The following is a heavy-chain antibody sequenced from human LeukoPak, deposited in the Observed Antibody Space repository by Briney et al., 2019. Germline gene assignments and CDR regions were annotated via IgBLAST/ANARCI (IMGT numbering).Heavy chain of an antibody. Sequence: GGSLRLSCAASGVTFDDYAMHWVRQAPGKGLEWVSLISWDGGSTYYADSVKGRFTISRDNSKNSLYLQMNSLRAEDTALYYCAKDIVAAAGPESYMDVWGKGTTVTVSS. CDR3: AKDIVAAAGPESYMDV. D-gene: IGHD6-13*01. V-gene: IGHV3-43D*03. J-gene: IGHJ6*03. CDR2: ISWDGGST. CDR1: GVTFDDYA.